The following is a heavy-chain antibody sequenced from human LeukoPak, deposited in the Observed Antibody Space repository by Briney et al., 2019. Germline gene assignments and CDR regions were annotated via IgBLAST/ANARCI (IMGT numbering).Heavy chain of an antibody. V-gene: IGHV3-66*01. D-gene: IGHD1-26*01. Sequence: GGSLRLSCAASGFTVSSNYMSWVRQAPGKGLEWVSVTYSGGSTYYSDSVKGRFTISRDNSKNTLYLQMNSLRAEDTAVYYCACPLGIDAFDIWGQGTMVTVSS. CDR2: TYSGGST. CDR3: ACPLGIDAFDI. J-gene: IGHJ3*02. CDR1: GFTVSSNY.